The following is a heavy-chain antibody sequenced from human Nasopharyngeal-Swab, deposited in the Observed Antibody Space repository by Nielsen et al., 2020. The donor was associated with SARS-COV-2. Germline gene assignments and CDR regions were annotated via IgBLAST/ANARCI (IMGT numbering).Heavy chain of an antibody. CDR3: ARGGGTYGAFDI. V-gene: IGHV4-59*01. CDR2: IYYSGST. J-gene: IGHJ3*02. CDR1: GDSISSYY. D-gene: IGHD1-26*01. Sequence: SETLSLTCTVSGDSISSYYWSWIRLPPGKGLEWIGYIYYSGSTNYNPSLKSRVTISVDTSKNQFSLKLSSVTAADTAVYYCARGGGTYGAFDIWGQGTMVTVSS.